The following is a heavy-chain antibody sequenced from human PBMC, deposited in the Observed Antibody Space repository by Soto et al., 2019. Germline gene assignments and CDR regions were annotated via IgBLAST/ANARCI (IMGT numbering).Heavy chain of an antibody. V-gene: IGHV4-59*01. Sequence: QVQLQESGPGLLKTSETLSLTCHVSGGSLTKSHWSWIRQPPGKGLEWIGNVFYSGTTRYNPSLKSRVAVSVDTSKSHFSLRLSVVTAADTAVYYCARERIGEDYYYGMDVWGQGTTVNVSS. CDR2: VFYSGTT. CDR3: ARERIGEDYYYGMDV. J-gene: IGHJ6*02. CDR1: GGSLTKSH. D-gene: IGHD2-21*01.